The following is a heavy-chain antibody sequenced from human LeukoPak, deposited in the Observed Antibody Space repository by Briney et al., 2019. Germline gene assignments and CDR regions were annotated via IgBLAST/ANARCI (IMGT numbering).Heavy chain of an antibody. Sequence: PGGSLRLSCAASGFTFSSYSMNWVRQAPGKGLEWVSSISSSSSYIYYADSVKGRFTISRDNAKNSLYLQMNSLRAEDTAVYYCAKEVYSSGWYYFDYWGQGTLVTVSS. CDR1: GFTFSSYS. J-gene: IGHJ4*02. CDR2: ISSSSSYI. CDR3: AKEVYSSGWYYFDY. V-gene: IGHV3-21*01. D-gene: IGHD6-19*01.